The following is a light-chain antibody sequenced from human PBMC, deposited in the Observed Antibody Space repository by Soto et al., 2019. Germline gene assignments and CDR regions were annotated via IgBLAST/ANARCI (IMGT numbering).Light chain of an antibody. CDR1: QTVSNNY. J-gene: IGKJ2*01. CDR2: GSS. CDR3: QQYGSSRPYT. V-gene: IGKV3-20*01. Sequence: EVVLTQSPGTLSLSPRERATLSCRASQTVSNNYLAWYQLRPGQAPRLLIFGSSDRAAGIPDRFSGSGSWTDCALTISSLEPEDVAVYYCQQYGSSRPYTFGQGTKLEIK.